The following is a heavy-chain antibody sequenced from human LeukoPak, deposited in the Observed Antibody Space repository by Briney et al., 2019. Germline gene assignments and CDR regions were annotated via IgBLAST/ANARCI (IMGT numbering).Heavy chain of an antibody. D-gene: IGHD3-9*01. Sequence: PGGSLRLSCAASGFTFSSYSMNWVRQAPGKGLEWVSSISSSSSYIYYADSVKGRFTTARDNAKKSLYLQMNSLRAEDTAVYYCTRDPSFDSTFYYGVDVWGQGTTVTVSS. CDR3: TRDPSFDSTFYYGVDV. V-gene: IGHV3-21*01. J-gene: IGHJ6*02. CDR1: GFTFSSYS. CDR2: ISSSSSYI.